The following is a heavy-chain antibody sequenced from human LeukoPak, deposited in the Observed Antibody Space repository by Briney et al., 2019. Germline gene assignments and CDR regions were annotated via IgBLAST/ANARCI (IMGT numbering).Heavy chain of an antibody. CDR1: GYTFTGYY. D-gene: IGHD5-24*01. CDR3: ARDYKSNWFDP. V-gene: IGHV1-2*06. Sequence: ASVKVSCKASGYTFTGYYMHWVRQAPGQGLEWMGRINPNSGGTNYAQKFQDRVTMTRDTSISTAYMELSRLRSDDTAVYYCARDYKSNWFDPWGQGTLVTVSS. CDR2: INPNSGGT. J-gene: IGHJ5*02.